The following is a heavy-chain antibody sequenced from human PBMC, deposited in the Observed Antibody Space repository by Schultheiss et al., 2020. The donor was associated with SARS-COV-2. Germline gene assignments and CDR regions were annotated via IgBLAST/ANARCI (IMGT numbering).Heavy chain of an antibody. CDR1: GFSISIGYY. D-gene: IGHD3-10*01. Sequence: SETLSLTCAVSGFSISIGYYWDWIRQPPGKGLEWIGSIYQSGSTFYNSSLKSRVTISVDTSKNQFSLKLSSVTAADTAVYYCARDSYYGSGSLFDYWGQGTLVTVSS. J-gene: IGHJ4*02. CDR3: ARDSYYGSGSLFDY. V-gene: IGHV4-38-2*02. CDR2: IYQSGST.